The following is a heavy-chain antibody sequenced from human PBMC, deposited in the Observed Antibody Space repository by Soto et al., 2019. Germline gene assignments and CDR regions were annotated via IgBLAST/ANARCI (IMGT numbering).Heavy chain of an antibody. CDR3: AKDTLLAGSHYYYYMDV. Sequence: GGSLRLSCAASGFTFSSYAMSWVRQAPGKGLEWVSAISGSGGSTYYSDSVKGRFTISRDNSKNTLYLQMNSLSAEDTAVYYCAKDTLLAGSHYYYYMDVWGKGTTVTVSS. CDR2: ISGSGGST. D-gene: IGHD6-19*01. V-gene: IGHV3-23*01. CDR1: GFTFSSYA. J-gene: IGHJ6*03.